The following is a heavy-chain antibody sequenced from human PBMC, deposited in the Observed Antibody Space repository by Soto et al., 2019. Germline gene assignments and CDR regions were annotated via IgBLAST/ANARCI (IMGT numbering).Heavy chain of an antibody. CDR3: ARDTDSSGWYNWFDP. V-gene: IGHV3-21*01. CDR1: GFTFSSYS. D-gene: IGHD6-19*01. J-gene: IGHJ5*02. CDR2: ISSSSSYI. Sequence: GGSLRLSCAASGFTFSSYSMNWVRQAPEKGLEWVSSISSSSSYIYYADSVKGRFTISRDNAKNSLYLQMNSLRAEDTAVYYCARDTDSSGWYNWFDPWGQGTLVTVSS.